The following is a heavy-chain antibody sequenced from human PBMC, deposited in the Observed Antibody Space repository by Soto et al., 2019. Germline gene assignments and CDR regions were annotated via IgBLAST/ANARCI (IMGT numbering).Heavy chain of an antibody. CDR3: AVRYCSSTRCSTLDS. Sequence: PSETLSLTCVVSGGSFSGYYWNWIRQPPGKGLEWIGEINHSGSTNYNPSLKSRVTISVDTSKNQLSLRLSSVTAADTAMYYCAVRYCSSTRCSTLDSWGQGTLVTVSS. CDR1: GGSFSGYY. J-gene: IGHJ4*02. D-gene: IGHD2-2*01. CDR2: INHSGST. V-gene: IGHV4-34*01.